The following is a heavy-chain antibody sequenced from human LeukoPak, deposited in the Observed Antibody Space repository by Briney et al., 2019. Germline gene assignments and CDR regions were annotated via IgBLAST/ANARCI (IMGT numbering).Heavy chain of an antibody. CDR1: GYTFTGYY. D-gene: IGHD6-19*01. V-gene: IGHV1-2*02. Sequence: GASVKVSCKASGYTFTGYYMHWVRQAPGQGLEWMGWINPNSGGTNYAQKFQGRVTMTRDTSISTAYMELSRLRSDDTAVYYCAADREWLVRTGFDPWGQGTLVTVSS. J-gene: IGHJ5*02. CDR2: INPNSGGT. CDR3: AADREWLVRTGFDP.